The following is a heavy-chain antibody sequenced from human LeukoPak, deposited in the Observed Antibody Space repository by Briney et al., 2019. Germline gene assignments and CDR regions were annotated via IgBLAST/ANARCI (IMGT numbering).Heavy chain of an antibody. V-gene: IGHV3-15*01. CDR2: IKSKADGGTT. J-gene: IGHJ4*02. Sequence: GGSLRLSCAASGFTFSNAWMSWVRQAPGKGLEWVGRIKSKADGGTTDYAAPAKGRFTISRDDSKNTLYLQMNSLKTEDTAVYYCTTGRSYYRRYYFDYWGQGTLVTVSS. CDR3: TTGRSYYRRYYFDY. D-gene: IGHD1-26*01. CDR1: GFTFSNAW.